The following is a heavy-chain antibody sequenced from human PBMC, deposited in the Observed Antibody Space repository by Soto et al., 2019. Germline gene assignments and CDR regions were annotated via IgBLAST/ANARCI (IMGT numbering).Heavy chain of an antibody. Sequence: SETLSLTCAVYGGSFSGYYWSWIRQPPGKGLEWIGEINHSGSTNYNPSLKSRVTISVDTSKNQFSLKLSSVTAADTAVYYCARGYDSKGYFDYWGQGTLVTVSS. CDR3: ARGYDSKGYFDY. D-gene: IGHD5-12*01. V-gene: IGHV4-34*01. CDR1: GGSFSGYY. CDR2: INHSGST. J-gene: IGHJ4*02.